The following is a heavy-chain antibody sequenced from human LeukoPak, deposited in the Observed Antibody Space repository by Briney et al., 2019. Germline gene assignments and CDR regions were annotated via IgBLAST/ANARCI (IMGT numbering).Heavy chain of an antibody. D-gene: IGHD5-18*01. Sequence: AGGSLRLSCAASGFTFSSYAMNWVRQAPGKGLEWVSAINHSGGSTYYADSVKGRFTISRDNFKNTLYLQMNSLRAEDTAVYYCAKRDTAISYYMDVWGKGTTVTVSS. V-gene: IGHV3-23*01. CDR2: INHSGGST. J-gene: IGHJ6*03. CDR3: AKRDTAISYYMDV. CDR1: GFTFSSYA.